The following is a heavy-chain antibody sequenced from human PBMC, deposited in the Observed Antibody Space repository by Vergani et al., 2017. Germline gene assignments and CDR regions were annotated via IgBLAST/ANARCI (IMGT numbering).Heavy chain of an antibody. CDR2: ISGSGGST. D-gene: IGHD3-22*01. V-gene: IGHV3-23*01. Sequence: EVQLLESGGGLVQPGGSLRLSCAASGFTFSSYAMSWVRQAPGKGLEWVSAISGSGGSTYYADSVKGRFTISRDNSKNTLYLQMNSLRAEDTAVYYCAKETYYDSSGYWGGTDYWGQGTLVTVSS. J-gene: IGHJ4*02. CDR3: AKETYYDSSGYWGGTDY. CDR1: GFTFSSYA.